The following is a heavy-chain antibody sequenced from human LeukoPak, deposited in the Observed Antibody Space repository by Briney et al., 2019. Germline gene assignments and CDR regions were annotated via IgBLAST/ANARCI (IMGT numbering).Heavy chain of an antibody. D-gene: IGHD3-10*01. CDR1: GLTFSSYP. Sequence: GGSLRLSCAASGLTFSSYPMHWVRQAPGKGLEWMAIISYDGSTKFYSDSVKGRFTISRDNSKNTLYLQMNSLRAEDTAVYYCARDVRIWGQGTMVTVSS. J-gene: IGHJ3*02. V-gene: IGHV3-30*14. CDR3: ARDVRI. CDR2: ISYDGSTK.